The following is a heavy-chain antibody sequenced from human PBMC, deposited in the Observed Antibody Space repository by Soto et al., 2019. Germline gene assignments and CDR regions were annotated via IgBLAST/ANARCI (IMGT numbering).Heavy chain of an antibody. D-gene: IGHD2-2*01. CDR3: ARAPGCSSTSCALTFFAY. CDR1: GGSVSSGSYY. V-gene: IGHV4-61*01. Sequence: SETLSLTCTVSGGSVSSGSYYWSWIRQPPGKGLEWIGYIYYSGSTNYNPSLKSRVTISVDTSKNQFSLKLSSVTAADTAVYYCARAPGCSSTSCALTFFAYWGQGTLVTVSS. CDR2: IYYSGST. J-gene: IGHJ4*02.